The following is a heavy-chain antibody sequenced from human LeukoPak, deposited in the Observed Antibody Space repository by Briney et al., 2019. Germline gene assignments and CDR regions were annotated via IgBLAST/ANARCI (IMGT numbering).Heavy chain of an antibody. Sequence: SETLSLTCTVSGGSISSYYWSWIRQPPGKGLEWIGYIYYSGSTNYNPSLKSRVTISVDTSKNQSSLKLSSVTAAVTAVYYCARATVADYYFDYWGQGTLVTVSS. CDR3: ARATVADYYFDY. J-gene: IGHJ4*02. CDR2: IYYSGST. D-gene: IGHD2-15*01. V-gene: IGHV4-59*01. CDR1: GGSISSYY.